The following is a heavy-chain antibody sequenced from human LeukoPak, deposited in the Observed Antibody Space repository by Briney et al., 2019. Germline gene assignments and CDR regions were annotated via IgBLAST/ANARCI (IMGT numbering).Heavy chain of an antibody. CDR3: AREQDYYDGSGYRNWFDP. D-gene: IGHD3-22*01. Sequence: SETLSLTCTVSGGSVSSGSYYWSWIRQPPGKGLEWIGYIYYSGSTNYNPSLKSRVTISVDTSKNQFSLKLSSVTAADTAVYYCAREQDYYDGSGYRNWFDPWGQGTLVTVSS. J-gene: IGHJ5*02. CDR1: GGSVSSGSYY. V-gene: IGHV4-61*01. CDR2: IYYSGST.